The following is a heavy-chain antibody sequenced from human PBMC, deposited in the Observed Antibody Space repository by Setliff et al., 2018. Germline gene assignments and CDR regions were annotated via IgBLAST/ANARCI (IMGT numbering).Heavy chain of an antibody. D-gene: IGHD6-19*01. CDR1: GFSFSSHW. CDR2: IKEEGGEK. V-gene: IGHV3-7*01. Sequence: PGGSLRLSCAAFGFSFSSHWMSWVRQVPGKGLEWVANIKEEGGEKDYVDSVKGRFTISRDNAKNTLYLQMNSLRAEDTAIYYCATAISGWFNYWGQGALGTAPQ. J-gene: IGHJ4*02. CDR3: ATAISGWFNY.